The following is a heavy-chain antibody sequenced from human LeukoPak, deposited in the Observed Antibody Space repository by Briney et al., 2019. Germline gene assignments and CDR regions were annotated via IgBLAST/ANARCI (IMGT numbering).Heavy chain of an antibody. J-gene: IGHJ4*02. CDR1: GYTFTSYG. V-gene: IGHV1-18*04. D-gene: IGHD6-13*01. CDR2: ISAYNGNT. CDR3: ARDEAYSRRAGGFDY. Sequence: ASVKVSCKASGYTFTSYGISWVRQAPGQGLEWMGWISAYNGNTNYAQKLQGRVTMTTDTSTSTAYMGLRSLRSDDTAVYYCARDEAYSRRAGGFDYWGQGTLVTVSS.